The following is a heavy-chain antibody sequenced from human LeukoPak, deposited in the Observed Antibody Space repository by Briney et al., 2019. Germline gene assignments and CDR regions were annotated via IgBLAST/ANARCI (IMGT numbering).Heavy chain of an antibody. D-gene: IGHD3-9*01. CDR2: ISSSGSTI. CDR3: ARDLYDILPGWISPGDY. CDR1: GFTFSDYY. Sequence: GGSLRLSCAASGFTFSDYYMSWLRQAPGKGREWVSYISSSGSTIYYADSVKGRFTISSDNAKNSLYLQMNSLRAEDTAMYYCARDLYDILPGWISPGDYWGQGNLVTVSS. V-gene: IGHV3-11*04. J-gene: IGHJ4*02.